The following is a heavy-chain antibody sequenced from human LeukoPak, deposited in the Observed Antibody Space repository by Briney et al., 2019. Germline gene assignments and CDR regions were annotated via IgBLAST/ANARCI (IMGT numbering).Heavy chain of an antibody. CDR2: ISSSGSGGNT. CDR3: AKSALVRGTTGTLDY. Sequence: GGSLRLSCAASGFTFSSYSMNWVRQAPGRGLEWVSGISSSGSGGNTYYADSVKGRFTISRDNSKNTLYLQMNSLRAEDTAVYYCAKSALVRGTTGTLDYWGQGTLVTVSS. D-gene: IGHD3-10*01. CDR1: GFTFSSYS. V-gene: IGHV3-23*01. J-gene: IGHJ4*02.